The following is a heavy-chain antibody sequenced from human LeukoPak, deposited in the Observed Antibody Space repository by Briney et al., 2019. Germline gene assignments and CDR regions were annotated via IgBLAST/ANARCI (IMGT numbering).Heavy chain of an antibody. V-gene: IGHV1-46*01. J-gene: IGHJ6*03. CDR2: INPSGGST. D-gene: IGHD1-14*01. Sequence: GASVKVSCKASGYTFTSYYMHWVRQAPGQGLEWMGIINPSGGSTSYAQKFQGRVTMTRDTSISTAYMELSRLRSDDTAVYYCARDAPFKPQTYYYMDVWGKGTTVTVSS. CDR3: ARDAPFKPQTYYYMDV. CDR1: GYTFTSYY.